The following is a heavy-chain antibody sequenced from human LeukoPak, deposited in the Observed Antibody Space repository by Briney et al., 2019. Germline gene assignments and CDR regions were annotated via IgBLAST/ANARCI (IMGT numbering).Heavy chain of an antibody. D-gene: IGHD3-3*01. CDR2: IYSDGST. CDR1: GFTVSSNY. CDR3: ARERSGYPFDY. Sequence: PGGSLRLSCAASGFTVSSNYMSWVRQAPGKGLEWVSLIYSDGSTYYADSVRGRFTISRDNSKNTLYLQMNSLRAEDTAVYFCARERSGYPFDYWGQGTLVTVSS. J-gene: IGHJ4*02. V-gene: IGHV3-66*01.